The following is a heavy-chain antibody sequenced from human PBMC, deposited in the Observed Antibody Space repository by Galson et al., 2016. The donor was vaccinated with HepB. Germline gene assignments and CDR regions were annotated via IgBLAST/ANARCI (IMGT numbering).Heavy chain of an antibody. CDR2: ISSAGSNK. J-gene: IGHJ4*02. D-gene: IGHD1-14*01. CDR3: AKEGAHADHGFDY. V-gene: IGHV3-30*18. CDR1: GYTLSDHY. Sequence: SLRLSCAASGYTLSDHYMDWVRQAPGKGLEWVAVISSAGSNKYYADSVKGRFTVSRDNSENTLYVQMNSLRAEDTAVYYCAKEGAHADHGFDYWGQGTLVTVSS.